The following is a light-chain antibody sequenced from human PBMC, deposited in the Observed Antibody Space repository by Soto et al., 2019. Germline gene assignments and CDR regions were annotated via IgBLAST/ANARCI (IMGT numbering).Light chain of an antibody. V-gene: IGLV2-14*01. CDR2: DVS. CDR3: CSYTTSNTRQIV. Sequence: SELSQPAYVSRSPGQSIPISNTGTSSDVGGYNYVSWYQQHPGKAPKFMIYDVSNRPSGVSNRFSGSKSGNTASLTISGLQAEDEADYYCCSYTTSNTRQIVFGTGTKVTVL. J-gene: IGLJ1*01. CDR1: SSDVGGYNY.